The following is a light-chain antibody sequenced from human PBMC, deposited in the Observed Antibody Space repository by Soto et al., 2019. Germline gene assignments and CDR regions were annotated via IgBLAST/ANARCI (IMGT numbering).Light chain of an antibody. V-gene: IGKV1-5*01. J-gene: IGKJ3*01. Sequence: DIQMTQSPSTLSASVGDRVTIACRASQIISSWLAWYQQKPGKAPRLLIYDASSLESGVPSRFSGSGSGTEFNLAISSLQPDDFATYYCQQYYSFPFPFGPGTKVDIK. CDR2: DAS. CDR1: QIISSW. CDR3: QQYYSFPFP.